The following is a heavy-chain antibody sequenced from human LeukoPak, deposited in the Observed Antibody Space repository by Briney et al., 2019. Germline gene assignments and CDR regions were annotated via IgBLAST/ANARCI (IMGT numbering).Heavy chain of an antibody. CDR3: ARPEYGDPSSWFDR. CDR1: GYTFTGYY. Sequence: ASVTVSCKASGYTFTGYYMHWVRQAPGQGLEWMGRINPNSGGTNYAQKFRGRVTMTRATSISTAYMELSRLRSDDTAVYYCARPEYGDPSSWFDRWGQGTLVTVSS. J-gene: IGHJ5*02. D-gene: IGHD4-17*01. CDR2: INPNSGGT. V-gene: IGHV1-2*06.